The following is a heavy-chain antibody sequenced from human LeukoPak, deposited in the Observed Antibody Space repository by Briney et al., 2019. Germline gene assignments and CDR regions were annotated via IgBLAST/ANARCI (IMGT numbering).Heavy chain of an antibody. CDR1: GGSFSGYY. Sequence: SETLSLTCAVYGGSFSGYYWSWIRQPPGKGLEWIGEINHSGSTNYNPSLKSRVTISVDTSKNQFSLKLSSVTAADTAVYYCARADPAVSKGYYFDYWGQGTLVTVSS. CDR2: INHSGST. V-gene: IGHV4-34*01. J-gene: IGHJ4*02. CDR3: ARADPAVSKGYYFDY.